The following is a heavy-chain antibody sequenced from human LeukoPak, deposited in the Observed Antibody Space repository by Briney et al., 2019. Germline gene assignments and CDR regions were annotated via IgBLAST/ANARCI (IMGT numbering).Heavy chain of an antibody. D-gene: IGHD4-17*01. V-gene: IGHV3-7*01. J-gene: IGHJ4*02. Sequence: PGGSLRLSCAASEFTVSNNYMSWVRQAPGKGLEWVANIKEDGRQKYYVDSVKGRFTISRDNAKNSLYLQMNSLRAEDTAVYYCASSYHDYGDITFDYWGQGTLVTVSS. CDR2: IKEDGRQK. CDR1: EFTVSNNY. CDR3: ASSYHDYGDITFDY.